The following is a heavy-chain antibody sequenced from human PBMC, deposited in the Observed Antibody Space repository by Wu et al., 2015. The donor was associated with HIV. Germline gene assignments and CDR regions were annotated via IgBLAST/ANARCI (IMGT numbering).Heavy chain of an antibody. V-gene: IGHV4-34*01. CDR1: GGSFSGYY. CDR2: INHSGST. Sequence: QVQLQQWGAGLLKPSETLSLTCAVYGGSFSGYYWSWIRQPPGKGLEWIGEINHSGSTNYNPSLKSRVTISVDTSKNQFSLKLSSVTAADTAVYYCARHARXTQTGGFDPWGQGTLVTVSS. J-gene: IGHJ5*02. CDR3: ARHARXTQTGGFDP. D-gene: IGHD1-14*01.